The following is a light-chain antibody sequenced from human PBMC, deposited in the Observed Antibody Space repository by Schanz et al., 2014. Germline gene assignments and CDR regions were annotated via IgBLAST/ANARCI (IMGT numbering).Light chain of an antibody. CDR1: SNNIAGYNY. CDR2: DVD. V-gene: IGLV2-14*03. J-gene: IGLJ3*02. CDR3: SLFTSDGTWV. Sequence: QSALSQPASVSGSPGQSITISCTGISNNIAGYNYVSWYQHHTGQVPKLLLYDVDNRASGVSHRFSGSKSGGTASLTISGLQAEDESDIYCSLFTSDGTWVFGGGTKLTVL.